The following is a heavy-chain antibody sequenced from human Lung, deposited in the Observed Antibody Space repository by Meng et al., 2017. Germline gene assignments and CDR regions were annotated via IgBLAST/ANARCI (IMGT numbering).Heavy chain of an antibody. J-gene: IGHJ4*02. CDR2: ITGDGSST. CDR3: ARGGVTTDD. CDR1: GFTFSTHW. Sequence: EVQLVGSGGGLVQPGGSLGLSCAASGFTFSTHWMPWVRQAPGKGLEWVSRITGDGSSTIYADSVQGRFTMSRDNAKNTLSLQMNSLRAEDTVVYYCARGGVTTDDWGQGTLVTVSS. D-gene: IGHD4-17*01. V-gene: IGHV3-74*01.